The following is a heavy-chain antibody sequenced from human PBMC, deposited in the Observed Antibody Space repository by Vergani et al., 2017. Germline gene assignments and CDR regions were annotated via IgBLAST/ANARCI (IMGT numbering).Heavy chain of an antibody. V-gene: IGHV3-74*02. Sequence: EVQLVESGGGLVKRGGSLRLSCAASGFTFSSYSMNWVRQAPGKGLEWVSRINSDGSSTSYADSVKGRFTISRDNAKNTLYLQMNSLRAEDTAVYYCASQGMYCSSTSCYYYYYMDVWGKGTTVTVSS. CDR1: GFTFSSYS. D-gene: IGHD2-2*01. CDR2: INSDGSST. J-gene: IGHJ6*03. CDR3: ASQGMYCSSTSCYYYYYMDV.